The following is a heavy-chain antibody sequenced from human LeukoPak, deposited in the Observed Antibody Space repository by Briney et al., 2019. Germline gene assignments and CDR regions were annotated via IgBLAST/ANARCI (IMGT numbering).Heavy chain of an antibody. Sequence: SETLSLTCTVSGGSISSYYYSWIRQPAGKGLEWIGRIYTSGRTNYNPSLKSRVTISVDTSKNQFSLKLSSVTAADTAVYYCARGRLRTGKNWSDPWGRGTLVTVSS. CDR3: ARGRLRTGKNWSDP. CDR2: IYTSGRT. D-gene: IGHD3-16*01. V-gene: IGHV4-4*07. J-gene: IGHJ5*02. CDR1: GGSISSYY.